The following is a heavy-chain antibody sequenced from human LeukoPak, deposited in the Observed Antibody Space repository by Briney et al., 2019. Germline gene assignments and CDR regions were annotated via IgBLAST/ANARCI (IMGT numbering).Heavy chain of an antibody. CDR1: GYTFTGYY. D-gene: IGHD6-19*01. CDR3: AREAAGQQWLIT. CDR2: INPNSGGT. V-gene: IGHV1-2*02. Sequence: ASVKVSCKASGYTFTGYYMHWVRQAPGQGLEWMGRINPNSGGTNYAQKFQGRVTMTRDTSISTAYMELSRLRSDDTAVYYCAREAAGQQWLITWGQGTLVTVSS. J-gene: IGHJ5*02.